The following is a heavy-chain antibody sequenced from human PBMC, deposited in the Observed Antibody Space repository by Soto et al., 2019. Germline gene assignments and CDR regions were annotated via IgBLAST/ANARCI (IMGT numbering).Heavy chain of an antibody. CDR1: GGSISSSSYY. CDR3: AREQYYYDSSGYSY. CDR2: IYYSGST. J-gene: IGHJ4*02. V-gene: IGHV4-39*02. Sequence: SETLSLTCTVSGGSISSSSYYWGWIRQPPGKGLEWIGSIYYSGSTYYNPSLKSRVTISVDTPKNQFSLKLSSVTAADTAVYYCAREQYYYDSSGYSYWGQGTLVTVSS. D-gene: IGHD3-22*01.